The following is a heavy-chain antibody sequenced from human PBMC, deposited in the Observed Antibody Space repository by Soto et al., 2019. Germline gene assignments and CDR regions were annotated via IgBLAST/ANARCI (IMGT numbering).Heavy chain of an antibody. CDR2: FDPEDGET. CDR3: ATLKSPTYYYDSSGYYYDRYFDY. CDR1: GYTLTELS. Sequence: ASVKVSCKVSGYTLTELSMHWVRQAPGRGLEWMGGFDPEDGETIYAQKFQGRVTMTEDTSTDTAYMELSSPRSEDTAVYYCATLKSPTYYYDSSGYYYDRYFDYWGQGTLVTVSS. V-gene: IGHV1-24*01. D-gene: IGHD3-22*01. J-gene: IGHJ4*02.